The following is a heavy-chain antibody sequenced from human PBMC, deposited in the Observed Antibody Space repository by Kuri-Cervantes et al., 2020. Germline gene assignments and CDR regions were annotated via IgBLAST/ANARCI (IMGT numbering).Heavy chain of an antibody. Sequence: LSLTCAASGFTFSSYSMNWIRQAPGKGLEWISYISNSANTILYADSVKGRFTISRDNAKNSLYLQMDSLRAEDTAVYYCARSLAHHGSSSYMDVWGKGTTVTVSS. J-gene: IGHJ6*03. D-gene: IGHD6-13*01. CDR2: ISNSANTI. V-gene: IGHV3-48*04. CDR1: GFTFSSYS. CDR3: ARSLAHHGSSSYMDV.